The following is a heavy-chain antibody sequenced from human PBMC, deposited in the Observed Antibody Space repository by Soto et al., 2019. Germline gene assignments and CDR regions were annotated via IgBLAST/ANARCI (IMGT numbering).Heavy chain of an antibody. CDR1: GDSVSSNSAA. Sequence: QTLSLPCAISGDSVSSNSAAWNWIRQSPSRGLEWLGGTYYRSKWYNDYAVSVKSRITINPDTSKNQFSLQLNSVTPEDTAVYYCARDYGRWLQLPFDYWGQGTLVTVSS. CDR2: TYYRSKWYN. J-gene: IGHJ4*02. CDR3: ARDYGRWLQLPFDY. V-gene: IGHV6-1*01. D-gene: IGHD5-12*01.